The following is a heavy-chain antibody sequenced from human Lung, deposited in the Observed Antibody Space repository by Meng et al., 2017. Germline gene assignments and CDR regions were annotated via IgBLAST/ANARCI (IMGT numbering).Heavy chain of an antibody. CDR2: MSFDGAQI. CDR3: ARDKPPNDV. J-gene: IGHJ2*01. V-gene: IGHV3-30*01. Sequence: QVGRVESGGGVAQHGGSLRLSCAASGVTFNTYAMHWVRQAPGKGLEWVSLMSFDGAQIYYSDSVRGRFTISRDNSKNTLYLQMNSLRAEDTAVYYCARDKPPNDVWGRGTLVTVSS. CDR1: GVTFNTYA.